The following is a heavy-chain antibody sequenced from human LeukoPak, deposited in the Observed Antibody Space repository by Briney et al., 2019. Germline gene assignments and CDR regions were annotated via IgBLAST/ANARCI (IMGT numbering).Heavy chain of an antibody. Sequence: PGGSLRLSCAASGFTVSNMYMTWVRQAPGKGLEWVSLIYGDGRTSYADSVKGRFTISRDNSKNTLYLQMYNLRAEDTAVYYCAKDAIRGANRAYYFDYWGQGTLVTVSS. CDR3: AKDAIRGANRAYYFDY. CDR1: GFTVSNMY. CDR2: IYGDGRT. V-gene: IGHV3-53*05. J-gene: IGHJ4*02. D-gene: IGHD3-10*01.